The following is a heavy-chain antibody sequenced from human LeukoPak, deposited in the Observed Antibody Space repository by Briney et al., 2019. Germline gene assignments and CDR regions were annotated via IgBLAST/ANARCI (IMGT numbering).Heavy chain of an antibody. D-gene: IGHD6-13*01. CDR2: IGVSGGNT. J-gene: IGHJ3*02. CDR1: GFIFSSYS. Sequence: QPGGSLRLSCAASGFIFSSYSMSWVRQAPGKGLEWVSAIGVSGGNTYYADSVKGRFTISRDNSKNTLYLQMNSLRAEDTAVYYCAKQGGGSSSWSAFDIWGRGTMVTVSS. V-gene: IGHV3-23*01. CDR3: AKQGGGSSSWSAFDI.